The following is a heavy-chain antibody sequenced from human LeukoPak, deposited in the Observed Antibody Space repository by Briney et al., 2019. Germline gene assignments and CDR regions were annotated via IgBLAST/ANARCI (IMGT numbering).Heavy chain of an antibody. Sequence: SETLSLTCTVSGGSISSYYWSWIRQPPGKGLEWIGRIYTSGSTNYNPSLKSRVTMSVDTSKNQFPLKLSSVTAADTAVYYCASYGGDTEAFDPWGQGTLVTVSS. V-gene: IGHV4-4*07. CDR1: GGSISSYY. J-gene: IGHJ5*02. CDR3: ASYGGDTEAFDP. CDR2: IYTSGST. D-gene: IGHD5-18*01.